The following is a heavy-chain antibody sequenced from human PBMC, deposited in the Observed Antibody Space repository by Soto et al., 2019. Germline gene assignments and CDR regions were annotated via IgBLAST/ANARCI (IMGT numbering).Heavy chain of an antibody. Sequence: PSETLSLTCAVYGGSFSGYYWSWIRQSPGKGLECIGEINQSGRTNYNPSLESRVTISLDTAKSQFSLRLTSATAADTAVYYCARSRGSTYMGYYFDHWGQGALVTVSS. V-gene: IGHV4-34*01. CDR1: GGSFSGYY. J-gene: IGHJ4*02. CDR3: ARSRGSTYMGYYFDH. D-gene: IGHD3-16*01. CDR2: INQSGRT.